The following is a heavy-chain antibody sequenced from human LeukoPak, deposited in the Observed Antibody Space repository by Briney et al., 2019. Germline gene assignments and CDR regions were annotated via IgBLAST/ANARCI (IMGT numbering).Heavy chain of an antibody. J-gene: IGHJ4*02. CDR1: GFTFSNSS. CDR2: ISRSSTYI. Sequence: GGSLRLSCAASGFTFSNSSMTWVRQAPGKGLEWVSSISRSSTYIYYADLVKGRFTISRDNAKNSLYLQMGSLRAGDTAIYYCAYSAHILPDYWGQGTLVTVSS. V-gene: IGHV3-21*01. CDR3: AYSAHILPDY. D-gene: IGHD4-11*01.